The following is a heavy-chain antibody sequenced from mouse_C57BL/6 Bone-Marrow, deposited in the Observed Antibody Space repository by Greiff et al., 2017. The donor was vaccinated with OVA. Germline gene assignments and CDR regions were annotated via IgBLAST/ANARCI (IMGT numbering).Heavy chain of an antibody. CDR1: GYTFTSYW. Sequence: VQLQQPGAELVKPGASVKLSCKASGYTFTSYWMHWVKQRPGQGLEWIGMIYPNSGSTNYNEKFKSKATLTVDKSSSTAYMQLSSLTSEDSAVYYCALYYGYSWFAYWGQGTLVTVSA. CDR2: IYPNSGST. J-gene: IGHJ3*01. V-gene: IGHV1-64*01. D-gene: IGHD2-2*01. CDR3: ALYYGYSWFAY.